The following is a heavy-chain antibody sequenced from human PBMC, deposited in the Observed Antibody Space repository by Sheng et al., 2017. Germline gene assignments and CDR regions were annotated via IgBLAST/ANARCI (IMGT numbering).Heavy chain of an antibody. V-gene: IGHV3-23*01. CDR1: GLTFSNFG. D-gene: IGHD3-16*02. CDR2: ISGSGGNS. Sequence: EVQLLESGGGLVQAGGSLRLSCSASGLTFSNFGMSWVRQDPGKGLEWLSAISGSGGNSYYADSVEGRFTISRDNSKNTLYLQMNTLRAEDTAIYYCAKAVRSGSYPNFDYWGQGTLVTVSS. CDR3: AKAVRSGSYPNFDY. J-gene: IGHJ4*02.